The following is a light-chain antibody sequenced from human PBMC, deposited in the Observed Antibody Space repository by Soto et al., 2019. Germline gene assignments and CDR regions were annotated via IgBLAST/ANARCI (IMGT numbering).Light chain of an antibody. J-gene: IGKJ1*01. CDR1: QSVSNDF. V-gene: IGKV3-15*01. Sequence: EIVLTQSPGILSLSPGERATLSCRASQSVSNDFLAWYQQKPGQAPRLLIYGASTRATGIPARFRGSGSGTDFTLTISSLQPEDVATYYCQKYNSATWTFGQGTKVDIK. CDR2: GAS. CDR3: QKYNSATWT.